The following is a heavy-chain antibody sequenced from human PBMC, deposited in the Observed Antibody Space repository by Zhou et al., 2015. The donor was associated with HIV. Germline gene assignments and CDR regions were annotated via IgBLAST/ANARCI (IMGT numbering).Heavy chain of an antibody. J-gene: IGHJ4*02. CDR3: ARPSTNFIRAPLDY. V-gene: IGHV1-2*02. CDR2: INPGSGGT. D-gene: IGHD1-1*01. Sequence: QLVQSGAEVKKPGASVKVSCKASGYTFSAYFIHWVRQAPGEGLEWLGWINPGSGGTKYAQKFGDRVTMTRDMSIPAAYMELDRLTSDDAAVYYCARPSTNFIRAPLDYWGQGTLVTVSS. CDR1: GYTFSAYF.